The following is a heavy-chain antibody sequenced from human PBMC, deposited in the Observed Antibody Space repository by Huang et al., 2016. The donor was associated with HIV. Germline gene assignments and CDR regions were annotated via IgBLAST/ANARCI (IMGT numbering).Heavy chain of an antibody. Sequence: EVQLVQSGAVVKKPGESLKISCKGSGYTFNGYWIGWVRQMPGKGLEWMGIIDPVDSDTPYGPPFQGQVTISADKSISTAYLQWSGLKASDTAMYYCARQGVGDFVVEPTGLGAFDIWGQGTMVTVSS. D-gene: IGHD2-2*01. CDR1: GYTFNGYW. J-gene: IGHJ3*02. CDR3: ARQGVGDFVVEPTGLGAFDI. CDR2: IDPVDSDT. V-gene: IGHV5-51*01.